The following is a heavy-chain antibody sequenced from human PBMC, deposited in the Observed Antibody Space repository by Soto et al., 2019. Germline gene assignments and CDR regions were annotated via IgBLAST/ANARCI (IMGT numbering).Heavy chain of an antibody. D-gene: IGHD4-17*01. CDR1: GLTFSSYA. J-gene: IGHJ4*02. CDR2: IGGSTSST. CDR3: AKDLYGDYGATGED. Sequence: EVQLLESGGGSVRRGGSLRLSCAASGLTFSSYAMTWVRQAPGKGLEWVSAIGGSTSSTYYADSVKGRFTISRDNSKNTLYLQMNSLRVEDTAVYYCAKDLYGDYGATGEDWGQGTLVTVSS. V-gene: IGHV3-23*01.